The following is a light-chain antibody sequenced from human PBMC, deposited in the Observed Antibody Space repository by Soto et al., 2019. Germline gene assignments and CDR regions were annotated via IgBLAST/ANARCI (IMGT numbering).Light chain of an antibody. CDR1: QSVSGF. Sequence: EIVLTQSPATLSLSPGEGAALSCRASQSVSGFLAWYQQKPGQAPRLLIYDASKRATGIPARFSGSGSGTDLTLTISSLEPEDFAVYYCQQRSNWPLTFGGGTKVEIK. CDR2: DAS. J-gene: IGKJ4*01. V-gene: IGKV3-11*01. CDR3: QQRSNWPLT.